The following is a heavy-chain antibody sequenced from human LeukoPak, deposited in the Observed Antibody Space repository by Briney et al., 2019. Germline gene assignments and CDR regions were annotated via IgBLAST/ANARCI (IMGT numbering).Heavy chain of an antibody. J-gene: IGHJ4*02. V-gene: IGHV4-4*02. D-gene: IGHD1/OR15-1a*01. CDR3: ACSDSAGPIYY. CDR1: GGSISSSNW. Sequence: SGTLSLTCAVSGGSISSSNWWSGARQPPGKGLEGIGEIYHSGSTNYNPSLKSRVTISVDKSKNQFSLKLSSVTAADTAVYYCACSDSAGPIYYWGQGTLVTVSS. CDR2: IYHSGST.